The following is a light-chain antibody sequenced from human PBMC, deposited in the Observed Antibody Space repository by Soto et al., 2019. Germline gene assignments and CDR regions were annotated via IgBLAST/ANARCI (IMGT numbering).Light chain of an antibody. CDR1: QGIGND. V-gene: IGKV1-17*01. Sequence: DIQMTQSPSSLSAAVGDRVTITCRASQGIGNDLGWFQQKPGQAPKRLIYAASILESGVPSRFSGSGSGTEFTLTISSLQPEDFATYFCLQHNGYPHTFGQGTKLEIK. J-gene: IGKJ2*01. CDR3: LQHNGYPHT. CDR2: AAS.